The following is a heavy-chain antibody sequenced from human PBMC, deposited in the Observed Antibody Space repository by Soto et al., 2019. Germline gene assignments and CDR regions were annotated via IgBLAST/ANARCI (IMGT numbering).Heavy chain of an antibody. CDR2: IWYDGSNK. D-gene: IGHD4-17*01. J-gene: IGHJ4*02. V-gene: IGHV3-33*01. Sequence: QVQLVESGGGVVQPGRSLRLSCAASGFTFSSYGMHWVRQAPGKGLEWVAVIWYDGSNKYYADSVKGRFTISRDNSKNTLYLQMNSLRAEDTAVYYCARWDDYGEGSFDYWGQGTLVTVSS. CDR1: GFTFSSYG. CDR3: ARWDDYGEGSFDY.